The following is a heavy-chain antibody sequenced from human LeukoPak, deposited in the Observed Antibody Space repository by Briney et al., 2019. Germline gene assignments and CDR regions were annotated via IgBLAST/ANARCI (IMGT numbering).Heavy chain of an antibody. V-gene: IGHV1-18*01. CDR3: ARDQNYDFWSGYYPYYYYYMDV. J-gene: IGHJ6*03. CDR2: ISAYHGNT. CDR1: GYTFTSYG. D-gene: IGHD3-3*01. Sequence: ASVKLSCKASGYTFTSYGISWVRQAPGQGLEWMGWISAYHGNTNYAQKLQGRVTMTTDTSTSTAYMELRSLRSDDTAVYYCARDQNYDFWSGYYPYYYYYMDVWGKGTTFTVSS.